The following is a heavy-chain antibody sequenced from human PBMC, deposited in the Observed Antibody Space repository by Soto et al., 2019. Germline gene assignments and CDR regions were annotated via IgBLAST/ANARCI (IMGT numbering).Heavy chain of an antibody. CDR3: ASRTATAAYYFDY. CDR2: IIPIFGTA. D-gene: IGHD5-18*01. Sequence: GASVKVSCKASGGTFSSYAISWVRQAPGQGLEWMGGIIPIFGTANYAQKFQGRVTITADESTSTAYMELSSLRSEDTAVYYCASRTATAAYYFDYWGQGTLVTVSS. V-gene: IGHV1-69*13. J-gene: IGHJ4*02. CDR1: GGTFSSYA.